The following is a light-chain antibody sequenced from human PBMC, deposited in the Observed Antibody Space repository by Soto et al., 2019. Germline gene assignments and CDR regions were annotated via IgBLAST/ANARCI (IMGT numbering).Light chain of an antibody. CDR3: CSYAGSSTWV. Sequence: QSALTQPASVSGSPGQSITISCTGSSSDVGSYNFVSWHQQHPGKAPKLMIYEGSKRPSGVSNRFSGSKSGNTASLTISGLQGEDEADYCCCSYAGSSTWVFGGGTKVTVL. CDR2: EGS. CDR1: SSDVGSYNF. V-gene: IGLV2-23*01. J-gene: IGLJ3*02.